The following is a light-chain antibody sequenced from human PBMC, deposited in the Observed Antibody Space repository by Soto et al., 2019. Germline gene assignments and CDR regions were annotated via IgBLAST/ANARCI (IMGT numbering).Light chain of an antibody. Sequence: QSVLTQPPSVSGAPGQRVTISCTGSSSNIGAGYDVHWYQQLPGTVPKLLIYGNSDRPSGVPDRFSGSKSGTSASLAITGLQAEDEADYYCQSYDSSLSVWVFGGGTKVTVL. J-gene: IGLJ3*02. CDR1: SSNIGAGYD. CDR3: QSYDSSLSVWV. CDR2: GNS. V-gene: IGLV1-40*01.